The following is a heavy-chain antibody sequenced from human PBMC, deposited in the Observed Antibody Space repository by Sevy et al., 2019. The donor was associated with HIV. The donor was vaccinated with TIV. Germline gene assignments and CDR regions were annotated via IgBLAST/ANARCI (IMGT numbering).Heavy chain of an antibody. CDR3: ARGGSSSSQEDYYYYGMDV. Sequence: GGSLRLSCVASGFSLSWYWMSWVRQTPEKGLEWVANIRQDGSKKNYVDSVKGRFTISRDNAKNSLYLQMNSLRAEDTAVYYCARGGSSSSQEDYYYYGMDVWGQGTTVTVSS. J-gene: IGHJ6*02. CDR2: IRQDGSKK. D-gene: IGHD6-6*01. V-gene: IGHV3-7*01. CDR1: GFSLSWYW.